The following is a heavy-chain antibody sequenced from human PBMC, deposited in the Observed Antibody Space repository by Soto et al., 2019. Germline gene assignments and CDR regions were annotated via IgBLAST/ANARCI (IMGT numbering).Heavy chain of an antibody. D-gene: IGHD3-3*02. CDR2: IYYSGST. J-gene: IGHJ6*02. CDR1: GGYISSYY. Sequence: SVPLPLPCTVSGGYISSYYWRWIRQNTGKGLEWIGYIYYSGSTNYNPSLKSRVTISVDTSKNQFSLKLRSVTAVDTAVYFCVRGQPHRMTIFELVIRSYDYVTDVWGQGTTVTVSS. CDR3: VRGQPHRMTIFELVIRSYDYVTDV. V-gene: IGHV4-59*12.